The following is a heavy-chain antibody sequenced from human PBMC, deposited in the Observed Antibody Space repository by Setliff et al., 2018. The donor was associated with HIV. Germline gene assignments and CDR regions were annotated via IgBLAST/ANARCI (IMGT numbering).Heavy chain of an antibody. J-gene: IGHJ4*02. CDR1: GGSISSSSYY. V-gene: IGHV4-39*07. D-gene: IGHD5-18*01. CDR3: ARLLDVDTDMVTGYYFDS. CDR2: IYYSGST. Sequence: SETLSLTCTVSGGSISSSSYYWGWIRQPPGKGLEWIGSIYYSGSTNYNPSLKSRVTISVDTSKNQFSLKLSSVTAADTAVYYCARLLDVDTDMVTGYYFDSWGQGTLVTVSS.